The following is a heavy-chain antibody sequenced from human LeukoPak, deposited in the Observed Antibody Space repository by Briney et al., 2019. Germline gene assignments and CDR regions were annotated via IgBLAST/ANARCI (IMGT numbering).Heavy chain of an antibody. CDR2: IYYSGNT. CDR1: GGSISSYY. Sequence: SETLSLTCTVSGGSISSYYWSWIRQPPGKGLEWIGYIYYSGNTNYNPSLKSRVTISVDTSKNQFSLKLSSVAAADTAVYYCARGHCSSTSCYGSLFDYWGQGTLVTVSS. V-gene: IGHV4-59*01. CDR3: ARGHCSSTSCYGSLFDY. D-gene: IGHD2-2*01. J-gene: IGHJ4*02.